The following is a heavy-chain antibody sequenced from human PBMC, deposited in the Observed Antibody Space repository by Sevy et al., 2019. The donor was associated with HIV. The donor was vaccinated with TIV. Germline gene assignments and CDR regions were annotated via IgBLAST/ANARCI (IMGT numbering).Heavy chain of an antibody. CDR1: GFTFSSYS. V-gene: IGHV3-48*02. Sequence: GGSLRLSCAASGFTFSSYSMNWVRQAPGKGLEWVSYISSSSSTIYYADSVKGRFTISRDNAKNSLYLQMNGLRDEDTAVYYCARVRGAYSSGWYYYYGMDVWGQGTTVTVSS. CDR2: ISSSSSTI. D-gene: IGHD6-19*01. CDR3: ARVRGAYSSGWYYYYGMDV. J-gene: IGHJ6*02.